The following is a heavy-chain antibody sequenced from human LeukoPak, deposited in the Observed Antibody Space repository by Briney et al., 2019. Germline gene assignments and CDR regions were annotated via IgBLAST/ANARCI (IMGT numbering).Heavy chain of an antibody. D-gene: IGHD4-17*01. J-gene: IGHJ4*02. CDR2: ISSSSSYT. Sequence: PGGSLRLSCAASGFTFSDYYMSWIRQAPGKGLEWVSSISSSSSYTYYADSVKGRFTISRDNAKNSLYLQMNSLRAEDTAVYYCARLDYGDIQFDYWGQGTLVTVSS. CDR3: ARLDYGDIQFDY. V-gene: IGHV3-11*06. CDR1: GFTFSDYY.